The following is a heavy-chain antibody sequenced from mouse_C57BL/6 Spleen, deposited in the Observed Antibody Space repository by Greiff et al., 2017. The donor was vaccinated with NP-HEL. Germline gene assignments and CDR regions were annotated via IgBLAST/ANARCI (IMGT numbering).Heavy chain of an antibody. CDR1: GFTFSSYA. CDR3: ARDRDYYSNHDFDY. Sequence: EVMLVESGGGLVKPGGSLKLSCAASGFTFSSYAMSWVRQTPEKRLEWVATISAGGSYTYYQDNVKGRFTISRDNSKNNLYLQMSHLKAEDTAMYYCARDRDYYSNHDFDYWGQGTTLTVAS. J-gene: IGHJ2*01. CDR2: ISAGGSYT. D-gene: IGHD2-5*01. V-gene: IGHV5-4*01.